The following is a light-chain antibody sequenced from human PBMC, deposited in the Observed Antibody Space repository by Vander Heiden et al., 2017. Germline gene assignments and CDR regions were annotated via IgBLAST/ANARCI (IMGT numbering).Light chain of an antibody. CDR2: ENN. Sequence: QSVLTQPPPVSAAPRQKVTISCSGSSSNIGNNYVSWYQQLPGTAPKLLIYENNKRPSGIPDRFSGSKSGTSATLGITGLQTGDEADYYCGTWDSSLSAAVFGGGTQLTVL. CDR1: SSNIGNNY. J-gene: IGLJ7*01. CDR3: GTWDSSLSAAV. V-gene: IGLV1-51*02.